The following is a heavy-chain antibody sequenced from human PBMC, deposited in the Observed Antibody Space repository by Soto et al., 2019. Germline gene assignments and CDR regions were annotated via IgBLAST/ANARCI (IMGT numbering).Heavy chain of an antibody. CDR2: IYYSGNT. CDR3: ARGGTGGVVISEIDH. D-gene: IGHD3-16*01. Sequence: QVQLQESGPGLVKSSQTLSLTCTVSGGSLSSGGYYWSWIRQHPGKCLEWIGYIYYSGNTYYDPSLKRRDAMSIDTSKNQFSLKLNPVTAADTAVYYCARGGTGGVVISEIDHWGQGTLVTVSS. J-gene: IGHJ4*02. CDR1: GGSLSSGGYY. V-gene: IGHV4-31*03.